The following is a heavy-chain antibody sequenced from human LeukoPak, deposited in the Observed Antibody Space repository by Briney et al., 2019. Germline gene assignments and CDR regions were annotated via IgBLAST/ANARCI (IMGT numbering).Heavy chain of an antibody. CDR2: IKHDGSEK. D-gene: IGHD3-16*01. CDR1: GFTFSSYW. J-gene: IGHJ4*02. CDR3: ARVPFGGVIGYFDY. Sequence: GGSLRLSWAASGFTFSSYWMSWVRQAPGKGLEWVANIKHDGSEKYYVGSVKGRFTISRDNAKNSLYLQMNSLRAEDTAVYYCARVPFGGVIGYFDYWGQGTLVTVSS. V-gene: IGHV3-7*01.